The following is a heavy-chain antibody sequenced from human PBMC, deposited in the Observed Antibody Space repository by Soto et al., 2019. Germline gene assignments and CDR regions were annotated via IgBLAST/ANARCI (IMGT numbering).Heavy chain of an antibody. CDR2: ISGSGGST. CDR3: AKENGYSSSWFEFDY. D-gene: IGHD6-13*01. CDR1: GFTFSSYA. Sequence: PGGSLSLSCAASGFTFSSYAMSWVRQAPGKGLEWVSAISGSGGSTYYADSVKGRFTISRDNSKNTLYLQMSSLRAEDTAVYYCAKENGYSSSWFEFDYWGQGTLVTVSS. V-gene: IGHV3-23*01. J-gene: IGHJ4*02.